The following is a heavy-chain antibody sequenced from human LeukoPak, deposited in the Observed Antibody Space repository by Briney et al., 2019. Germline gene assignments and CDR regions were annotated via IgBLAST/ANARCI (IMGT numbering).Heavy chain of an antibody. CDR1: GGSISSSSYY. CDR3: ARTTSWVRPLFDY. V-gene: IGHV4-39*07. J-gene: IGHJ4*02. D-gene: IGHD5-12*01. CDR2: IYYSGST. Sequence: PSETLSLTCTVSGGSISSSSYYWGWIRQPPGKGLEWIGSIYYSGSTYYNPSLKSRVTISVDTSKNQFSLKLSSVTAADTAVYYCARTTSWVRPLFDYWGQGTLVTVSS.